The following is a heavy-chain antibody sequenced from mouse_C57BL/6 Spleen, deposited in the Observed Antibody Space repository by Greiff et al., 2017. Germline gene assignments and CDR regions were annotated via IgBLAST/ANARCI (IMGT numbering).Heavy chain of an antibody. J-gene: IGHJ4*01. CDR3: ARALLPSYYAMDY. V-gene: IGHV5-17*01. Sequence: EVKLVESGGGLVKPGGSLKLSCAASGFTFSDYGMHWVRQAPEKGLEWVAYISSGSSTIYYADTVKGRFAISRDNAKNTLFLQMTSLRSEDTAMFYCARALLPSYYAMDYWCQGTSVTVSS. D-gene: IGHD2-10*01. CDR1: GFTFSDYG. CDR2: ISSGSSTI.